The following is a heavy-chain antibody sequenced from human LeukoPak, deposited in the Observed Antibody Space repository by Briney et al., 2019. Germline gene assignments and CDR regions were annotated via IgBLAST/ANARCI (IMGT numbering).Heavy chain of an antibody. CDR2: IYESGST. CDR3: AAANYYDNSRSYWGFSRFAP. CDR1: GDSISSGVWA. Sequence: SETVSFTCAVWGDSISSGVWAGSWIRQPPGKGMEWIEYIYESGSTYYNPSRKSRDTISVHRPYNHFSLKLTSVTAADTAVYYCAAANYYDNSRSYWGFSRFAPWPRGPLVTVSS. V-gene: IGHV4-30-2*01. D-gene: IGHD3-22*01. J-gene: IGHJ5*02.